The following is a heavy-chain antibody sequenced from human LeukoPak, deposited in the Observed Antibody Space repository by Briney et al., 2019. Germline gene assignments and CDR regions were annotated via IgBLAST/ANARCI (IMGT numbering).Heavy chain of an antibody. D-gene: IGHD1-20*01. Sequence: PGGSLRLSCAASGFTFSSYSMNWVRQAPGKGLERVSSISSSSSYIYYADSVKGRFTISRDNAKNSLYLQMNSLRAEDTAVYYCARDNWNDDGGYYYYYYMDVWGKGTTVTVSS. CDR1: GFTFSSYS. CDR3: ARDNWNDDGGYYYYYYMDV. V-gene: IGHV3-21*01. J-gene: IGHJ6*03. CDR2: ISSSSSYI.